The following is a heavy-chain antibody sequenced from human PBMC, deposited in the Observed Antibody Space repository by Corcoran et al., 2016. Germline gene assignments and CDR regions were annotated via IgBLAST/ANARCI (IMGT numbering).Heavy chain of an antibody. V-gene: IGHV2-26*01. Sequence: QVTLKESGPVLVKPTETLTLTCTASGFSLSNARMGVSWIRQPPGKALEWLAHIFSNDGKSYSTPLKSRLTISKDTSKSQVVLTMTNMDPVDTAKYYCARIPRGSSWYGVDYWGQGTLVTGAS. CDR2: IFSNDGK. D-gene: IGHD6-13*01. J-gene: IGHJ4*02. CDR3: ARIPRGSSWYGVDY. CDR1: GFSLSNARMG.